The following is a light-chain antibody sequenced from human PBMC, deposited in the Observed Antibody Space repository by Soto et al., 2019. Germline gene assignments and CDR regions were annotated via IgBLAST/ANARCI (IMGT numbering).Light chain of an antibody. V-gene: IGLV2-14*03. CDR3: SSYTGSSTLV. Sequence: QPASVSGSPGQSITISCTGTSSDVGGYNYVSWYQHHPGKAPKLMIYDVSNRPSGVSNRFSGFKSGNTASLTISGLQAEDEADYYCSSYTGSSTLVFGGGTKLTVL. CDR2: DVS. CDR1: SSDVGGYNY. J-gene: IGLJ2*01.